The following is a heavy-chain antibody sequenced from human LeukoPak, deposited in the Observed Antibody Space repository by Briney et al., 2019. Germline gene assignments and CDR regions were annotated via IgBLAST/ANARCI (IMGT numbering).Heavy chain of an antibody. D-gene: IGHD6-19*01. V-gene: IGHV3-23*01. CDR1: GITLSNYG. CDR3: ARDRRGSSGWIDAFDI. CDR2: ISDGGGSR. J-gene: IGHJ3*02. Sequence: GGSLRLSCAVSGITLSNYGMSWVRQAPGKGLEWVAGISDGGGSRNYADSVKGRFTISRDNAKNSLYLQMNSLRAEDTAVYYCARDRRGSSGWIDAFDIWGQGTMVTVSS.